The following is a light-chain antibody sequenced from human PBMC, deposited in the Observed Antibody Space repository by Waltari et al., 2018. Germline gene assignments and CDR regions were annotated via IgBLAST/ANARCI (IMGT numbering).Light chain of an antibody. CDR3: CSYAGTGTFLYV. J-gene: IGLJ1*01. CDR2: EVT. V-gene: IGLV2-23*02. CDR1: SRGVGSSNL. Sequence: QSALTQPASVSGSPGQSITISCPGTSRGVGSSNLVSWYQLHPGKAPNPIISEVTQRPSGVSHRFSGSKSGNTAYLTISGLQSDDEADYYCCSYAGTGTFLYVFGTGSRVTV.